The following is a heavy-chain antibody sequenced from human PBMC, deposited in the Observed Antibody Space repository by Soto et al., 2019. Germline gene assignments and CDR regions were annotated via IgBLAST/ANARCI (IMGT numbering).Heavy chain of an antibody. V-gene: IGHV1-18*01. D-gene: IGHD6-13*01. Sequence: QVQVVQSGAEVKKPGASVKVSCKASGYIFSSYGFIWVRQAPGQGLEWMGWTSPYNGNTNYTQKFQGRVTMTTDTSTRTAYMELRSLSSDDTAVYYCARSSLGSRPYYFYYWGQGTLVTVSS. CDR1: GYIFSSYG. J-gene: IGHJ4*02. CDR2: TSPYNGNT. CDR3: ARSSLGSRPYYFYY.